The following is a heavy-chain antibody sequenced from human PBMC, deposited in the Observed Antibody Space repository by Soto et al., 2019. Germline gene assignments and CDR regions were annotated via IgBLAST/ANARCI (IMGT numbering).Heavy chain of an antibody. D-gene: IGHD2-15*01. J-gene: IGHJ4*02. Sequence: QVQLQQWGAGLLKPSETLSLTCAVYGGSFSGYYRSWIRQPPGKGLEWIGEINHSGSTNYNPSLKSRVTISVDTSKNQFSLKLSSVTAADTAVYYCARARGWSHYFDYWGQGTLVTVSS. CDR2: INHSGST. CDR3: ARARGWSHYFDY. CDR1: GGSFSGYY. V-gene: IGHV4-34*01.